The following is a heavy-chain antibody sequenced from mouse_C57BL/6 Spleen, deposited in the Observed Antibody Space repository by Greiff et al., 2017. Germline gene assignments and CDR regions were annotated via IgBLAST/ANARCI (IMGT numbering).Heavy chain of an antibody. CDR1: GYTFTSYT. V-gene: IGHV1-4*01. D-gene: IGHD1-1*01. J-gene: IGHJ3*01. CDR2: INPSSGYT. Sequence: VKLVESGAELARPGASVKMSCKASGYTFTSYTMHWVKQRPGQGLEWIGYINPSSGYTKYNQKFKDKATLTADKSSSTAYMQLSSLTSEDSAVYYCARDGSSPFAYWGQGTLVTVSA. CDR3: ARDGSSPFAY.